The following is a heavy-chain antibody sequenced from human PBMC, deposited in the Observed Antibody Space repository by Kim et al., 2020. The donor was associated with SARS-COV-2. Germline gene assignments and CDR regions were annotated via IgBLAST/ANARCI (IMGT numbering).Heavy chain of an antibody. CDR2: ITQTGAT. D-gene: IGHD3-10*01. CDR1: GRSFSGYY. V-gene: IGHV4-34*01. CDR3: ARGKSEYVGSGRARSFDL. Sequence: SETLSLTCAVYGRSFSGYYWTWIRQAPGTGLQWIGEITQTGATNYDPSLRGRVTISVAASEKQFSLVLTSATAADSAIYYCARGKSEYVGSGRARSFDLWGRGSLVTVSS. J-gene: IGHJ2*01.